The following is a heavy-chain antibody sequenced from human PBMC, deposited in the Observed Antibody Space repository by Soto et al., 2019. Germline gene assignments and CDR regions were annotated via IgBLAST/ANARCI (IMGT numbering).Heavy chain of an antibody. J-gene: IGHJ4*02. CDR2: ISGSGGST. CDR1: GFTFSSYA. Sequence: GGSLRLSCAASGFTFSSYAMSWVRQAPGKGLEWVSVISGSGGSTHYADSVKGRSTISRDNSKNTLHLQENSLRGEDTAVYYCAKEADISGYYPDYWGQGTQVTVSS. D-gene: IGHD3-22*01. V-gene: IGHV3-23*01. CDR3: AKEADISGYYPDY.